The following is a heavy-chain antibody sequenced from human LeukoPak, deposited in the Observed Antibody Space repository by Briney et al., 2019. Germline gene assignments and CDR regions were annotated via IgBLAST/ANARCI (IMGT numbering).Heavy chain of an antibody. V-gene: IGHV4-39*07. CDR1: GGSTSSSNYY. D-gene: IGHD5-24*01. CDR3: ARGRDGHDY. J-gene: IGHJ4*02. Sequence: SEALSLTCTVSGGSTSSSNYYWGWIRQPPGKGLEWIGSINYRGSTYYNPSLKSRVTISVDTSKNQFSLRLSSVTAADTAVYYCARGRDGHDYWGQGTLVTVSS. CDR2: INYRGST.